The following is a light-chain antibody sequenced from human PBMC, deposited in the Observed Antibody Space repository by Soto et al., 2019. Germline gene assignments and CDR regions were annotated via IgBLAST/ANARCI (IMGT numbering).Light chain of an antibody. J-gene: IGKJ4*01. V-gene: IGKV3-15*01. CDR2: GAS. CDR1: QSVSSN. CDR3: QQYNNWPLT. Sequence: EIVMTQSPATLSVSPGERATLSCRANQSVSSNLAWCQQKPGQAPRLLIYGASTRATGIPVRFSGSGSGTEFTLTIGSLQSEDFAVYYCQQYNNWPLTFGGGTKVEIK.